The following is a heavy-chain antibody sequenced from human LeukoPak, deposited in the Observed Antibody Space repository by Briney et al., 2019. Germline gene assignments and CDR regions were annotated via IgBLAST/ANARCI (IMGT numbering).Heavy chain of an antibody. CDR2: INHSGST. J-gene: IGHJ6*02. CDR1: GGSFSGYY. V-gene: IGHV4-34*01. CDR3: ARGHSGYAPGDYCYGMDV. D-gene: IGHD5-12*01. Sequence: SETLSLTCAVYGGSFSGYYWSWIRQPPGKGLEWIGEINHSGSTNYNPSLKSRVTISVDTSKNQFSLKLSSVTAADTAVYYCARGHSGYAPGDYCYGMDVWGQGTTVTVSS.